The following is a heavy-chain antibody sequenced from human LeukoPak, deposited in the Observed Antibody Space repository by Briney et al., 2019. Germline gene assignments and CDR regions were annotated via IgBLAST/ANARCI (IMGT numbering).Heavy chain of an antibody. CDR1: GGSISSGGYS. Sequence: PSETLSLTCAVSGGSISSGGYSWSWIRQPPGKGLEWIGYIYHSGSTYYNPSLKSRVTISVDRSKNQFSLKLSSVTAADTAVYYCARTPTRVLGELSPHFDYWGQGTQVTVSS. V-gene: IGHV4-30-2*01. D-gene: IGHD3-16*02. J-gene: IGHJ4*02. CDR2: IYHSGST. CDR3: ARTPTRVLGELSPHFDY.